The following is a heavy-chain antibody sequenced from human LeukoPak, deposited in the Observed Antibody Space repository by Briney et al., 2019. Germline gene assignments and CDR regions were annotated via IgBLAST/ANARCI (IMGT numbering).Heavy chain of an antibody. CDR2: IYHSGST. CDR1: DYSISSGYY. CDR3: ARHRCSSTSCYFRAWYMDV. Sequence: PSETLSLTCAVSDYSISSGYYWGWMRQPPGKGLEWIGNIYHSGSTYYNPSLKSRVTISVDTSKNQFSLKLSSVTAADTAVYYCARHRCSSTSCYFRAWYMDVWGKGTTVTVSS. D-gene: IGHD2-2*01. J-gene: IGHJ6*03. V-gene: IGHV4-38-2*01.